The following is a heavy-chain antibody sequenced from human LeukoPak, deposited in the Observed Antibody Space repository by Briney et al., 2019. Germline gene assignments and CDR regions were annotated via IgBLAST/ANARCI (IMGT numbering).Heavy chain of an antibody. J-gene: IGHJ5*02. CDR1: GGSISSGDYY. D-gene: IGHD3-3*01. Sequence: SQTLSLTCTVSGGSISSGDYYWSWFRQHPGNGLEWIGYIYYSGSTDYTPSLKSRLTISRDTSTNQFSLNLSSVTAADTAVYYCARGVSAGWSDPWGQGTLVTVSS. V-gene: IGHV4-31*03. CDR2: IYYSGST. CDR3: ARGVSAGWSDP.